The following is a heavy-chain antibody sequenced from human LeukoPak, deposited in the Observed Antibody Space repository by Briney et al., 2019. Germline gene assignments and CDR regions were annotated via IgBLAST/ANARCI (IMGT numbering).Heavy chain of an antibody. CDR1: GYTFTGYY. CDR2: INPNSGDT. V-gene: IGHV1-2*06. Sequence: GSSVKVSCNASGYTFTGYYMHWVRQAPGQGLEWMGRINPNSGDTNYAQKFQGRVTMTGDTSISTAYMELSRLKSDDTAVYYCARRVQTTRVFDYWGQGTLVTVSS. CDR3: ARRVQTTRVFDY. D-gene: IGHD4/OR15-4a*01. J-gene: IGHJ4*02.